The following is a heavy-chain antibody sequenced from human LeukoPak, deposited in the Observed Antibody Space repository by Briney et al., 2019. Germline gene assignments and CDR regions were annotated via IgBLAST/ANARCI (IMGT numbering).Heavy chain of an antibody. D-gene: IGHD2-2*01. CDR2: IYYSGST. V-gene: IGHV4-59*12. J-gene: IGHJ6*03. Sequence: PSETLSLTCTVSGGSISSYYWSWIRQPPGKGLEWIGYIYYSGSTNYNPSLKSRVTISVDTSKNQFSLKLSSVTAADTAVYYCARLVARCNSTSCHRPYYHYMDVWGKGTTVTVSS. CDR1: GGSISSYY. CDR3: ARLVARCNSTSCHRPYYHYMDV.